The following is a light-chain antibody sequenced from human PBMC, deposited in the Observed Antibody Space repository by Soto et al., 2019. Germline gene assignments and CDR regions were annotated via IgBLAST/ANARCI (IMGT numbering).Light chain of an antibody. J-gene: IGKJ5*01. CDR2: GIS. CDR3: QQYTQWPIT. Sequence: EMVRTPSPAILSVSPGATVTLSFTLSQRIGRNYVAWYQQRPGRAPRLLIYGISTRATGIPARFSGSGSGTDFTLTISSLQSEDFAVYYCQQYTQWPITFGQGTRLEIK. CDR1: QRIGRN. V-gene: IGKV3-15*01.